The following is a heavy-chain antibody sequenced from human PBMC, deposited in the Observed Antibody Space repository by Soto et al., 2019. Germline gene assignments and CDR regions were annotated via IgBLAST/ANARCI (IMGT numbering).Heavy chain of an antibody. CDR3: AAGPHCSGGSCYSFVSYYYYMDV. D-gene: IGHD2-15*01. CDR2: IVVGSGNT. Sequence: SVKVSCKASGFTFTSSAMQWVRQARGQRPEWIGWIVVGSGNTNYAQKFQERVTITRDMSTSTAYMELSSLRSEDTAVYYCAAGPHCSGGSCYSFVSYYYYMDVWGKGTTVTVSS. V-gene: IGHV1-58*02. J-gene: IGHJ6*03. CDR1: GFTFTSSA.